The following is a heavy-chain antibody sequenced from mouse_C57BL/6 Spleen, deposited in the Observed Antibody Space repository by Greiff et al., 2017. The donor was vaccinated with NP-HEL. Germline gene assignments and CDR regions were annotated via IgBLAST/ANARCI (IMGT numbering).Heavy chain of an antibody. Sequence: EVMLVESGGGLVKPGGSLKLSCAASGFTFSDYGMHWVRQAPEKGLEWVAYISSGSSTIYYADTVKGRFTISRDNAKNTLFLQMTSLRSEDTAMYYCAITTVNDAMDYWGQGTSVTVSS. CDR1: GFTFSDYG. CDR2: ISSGSSTI. D-gene: IGHD1-1*01. V-gene: IGHV5-17*01. CDR3: AITTVNDAMDY. J-gene: IGHJ4*01.